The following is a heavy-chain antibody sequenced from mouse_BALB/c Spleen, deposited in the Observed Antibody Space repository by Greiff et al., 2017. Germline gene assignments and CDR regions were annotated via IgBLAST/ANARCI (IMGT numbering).Heavy chain of an antibody. J-gene: IGHJ4*01. CDR1: GFTFSSYT. CDR3: TREGDYRYDGRYAMDY. D-gene: IGHD2-14*01. Sequence: EVNVVESGGGLVKPGGSLKLSCAASGFTFSSYTMSWVRQTPEKRLEWVATISSGGSYTYYPDSVKGRFTISRDNAKNTLYLQMSRLKSEDTAMYYCTREGDYRYDGRYAMDYWGQGTSVTVSS. CDR2: ISSGGSYT. V-gene: IGHV5-6-4*01.